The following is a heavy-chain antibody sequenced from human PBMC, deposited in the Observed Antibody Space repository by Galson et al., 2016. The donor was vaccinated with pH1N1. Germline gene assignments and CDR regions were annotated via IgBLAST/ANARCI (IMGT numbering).Heavy chain of an antibody. Sequence: TLSLTCSVSSDSVSSGDYYWSWIRQSPGRGLEWIGCISGSGRTYYNPSLKSRLTISLDTSKNQFSLRLASVTATDTAVYYCARESCGGSCCYYYYYYGMDVWGQGATVIVSS. CDR2: ISGSGRT. J-gene: IGHJ6*02. D-gene: IGHD2-15*01. CDR3: ARESCGGSCCYYYYYYGMDV. V-gene: IGHV4-30-4*01. CDR1: SDSVSSGDYY.